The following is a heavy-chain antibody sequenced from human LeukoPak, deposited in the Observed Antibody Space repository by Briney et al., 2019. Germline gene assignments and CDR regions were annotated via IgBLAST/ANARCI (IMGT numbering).Heavy chain of an antibody. J-gene: IGHJ6*02. CDR2: IHYSGTT. V-gene: IGHV4-59*08. D-gene: IGHD3-10*01. Sequence: PSETLSLTCTVSGGSISGYYWSWIRLPPGKGLEWIAYIHYSGTTNYNLSLRSRVTISVDTSKNQFSLKVNSVTATDTAVYFCARHDSYALGSHPLDVWGQGTTVIVSS. CDR1: GGSISGYY. CDR3: ARHDSYALGSHPLDV.